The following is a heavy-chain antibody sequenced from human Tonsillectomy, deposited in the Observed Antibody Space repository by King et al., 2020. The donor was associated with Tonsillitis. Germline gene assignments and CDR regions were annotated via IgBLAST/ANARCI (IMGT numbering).Heavy chain of an antibody. D-gene: IGHD3-9*01. J-gene: IGHJ5*02. V-gene: IGHV4-39*01. CDR2: IYYSGTT. CDR3: ARQCVGLYYDILPGSNWFDP. CDR1: GGSISSSSYY. Sequence: LQLQESGPGLVKPSETLSLTCTVSGGSISSSSYYWGWIRQPPGKGLEWIGSIYYSGTTYYNPSLKSRFTMSVDTSNNQFSLKLSSVTAADTALYYCARQCVGLYYDILPGSNWFDPWGQGTLVTVSS.